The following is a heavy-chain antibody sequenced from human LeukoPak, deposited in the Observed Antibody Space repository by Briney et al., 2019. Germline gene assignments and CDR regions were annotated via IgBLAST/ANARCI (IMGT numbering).Heavy chain of an antibody. CDR2: ISSSSSTI. J-gene: IGHJ4*02. D-gene: IGHD3-22*01. Sequence: GGSLRLSCAASGFTFSSYSMNWVRQAPGKGLEWVSYISSSSSTIYYADSVKGRFTISRDNSKNTLYLQMNSLRAEDTAVYYCAKRADRYYYDSSGYYPLDYWGQGTLVTVSS. CDR1: GFTFSSYS. V-gene: IGHV3-48*01. CDR3: AKRADRYYYDSSGYYPLDY.